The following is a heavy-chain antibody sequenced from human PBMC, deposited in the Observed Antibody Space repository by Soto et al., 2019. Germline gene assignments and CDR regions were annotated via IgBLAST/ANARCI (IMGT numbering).Heavy chain of an antibody. Sequence: GESLKISCKGSGYSFATNWIGWVRQMPGKGLEWMGIISPDDSDTRYSTSFQGQVTISADKSISTAYLQWSSLKASDTAMYYCARLQGDCSGGSCPYYYYYDMDVWGQGTTVTVSS. CDR1: GYSFATNW. V-gene: IGHV5-51*01. CDR2: ISPDDSDT. J-gene: IGHJ6*02. D-gene: IGHD2-15*01. CDR3: ARLQGDCSGGSCPYYYYYDMDV.